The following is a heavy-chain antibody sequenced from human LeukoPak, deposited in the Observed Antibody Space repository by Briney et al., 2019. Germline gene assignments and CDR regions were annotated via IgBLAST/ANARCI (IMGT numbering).Heavy chain of an antibody. Sequence: GSLRLSCAASGFTFSSYSMNWVRQAPGKGLEWVSSISSSSSYIYYADSVKGRFTISRDNAKNSLYLQMNSLRAEDTAVYYCARDLDGDLPAFDYWGQGTLVTVSS. CDR2: ISSSSSYI. V-gene: IGHV3-21*01. D-gene: IGHD4-17*01. J-gene: IGHJ4*02. CDR1: GFTFSSYS. CDR3: ARDLDGDLPAFDY.